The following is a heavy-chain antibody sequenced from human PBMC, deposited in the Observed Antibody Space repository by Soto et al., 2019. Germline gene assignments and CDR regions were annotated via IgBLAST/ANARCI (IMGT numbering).Heavy chain of an antibody. Sequence: GASVKVSCKASGYTFTSYDINWVRQATGQGLEWMGWMNPNSGNTGYAQKFQGRVTTTRNTSISTAYLELRSLRSDDTAVYYCAIVSVTVAGPDFDYWGQGTLVTVSS. D-gene: IGHD6-19*01. CDR2: MNPNSGNT. CDR1: GYTFTSYD. CDR3: AIVSVTVAGPDFDY. J-gene: IGHJ4*02. V-gene: IGHV1-8*01.